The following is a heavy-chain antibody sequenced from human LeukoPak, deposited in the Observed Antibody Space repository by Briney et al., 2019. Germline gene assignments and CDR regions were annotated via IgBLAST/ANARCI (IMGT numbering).Heavy chain of an antibody. CDR1: EFNFSNFN. V-gene: IGHV3-48*01. CDR2: ISNTASAT. J-gene: IGHJ6*03. CDR3: ARERKYYYMDL. D-gene: IGHD2/OR15-2a*01. Sequence: GGPLRLSCVGSEFNFSNFNMIGVRLAPGKGPENISHISNTASATYYIDSVRGRFTISRDNARNSLYLQMDSLRAEDTAVYYCARERKYYYMDLWGKGTTVTVS.